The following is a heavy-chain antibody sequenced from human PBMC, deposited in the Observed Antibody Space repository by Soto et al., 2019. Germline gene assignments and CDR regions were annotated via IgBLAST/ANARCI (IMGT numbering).Heavy chain of an antibody. CDR2: ISAYNGNT. J-gene: IGHJ6*03. CDR1: GYTFTTYG. V-gene: IGHV1-18*01. Sequence: QVHLAQSGAEVKKPGASVRVSCKASGYTFTTYGISWVRQAPGQGLEWMGWISAYNGNTNYAQKLQGRVTMTTDTSTSTAYRELRSLRSDDTAVYYCARDLTVNDYYYYMDVWGKGTTVTVSS. D-gene: IGHD4-4*01. CDR3: ARDLTVNDYYYYMDV.